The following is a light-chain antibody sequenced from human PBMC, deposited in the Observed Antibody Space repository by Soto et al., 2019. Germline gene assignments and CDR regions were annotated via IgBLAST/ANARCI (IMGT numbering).Light chain of an antibody. V-gene: IGKV3-20*01. CDR3: QQYGNSPYT. J-gene: IGKJ2*01. CDR2: GAS. Sequence: EIVLTQSPGTLSLSPGERATLSCRASQTVTSNYLAWYQQKPGQAPRLLIYGASSRATGIPDRFSGSGSGTDFTLTISRLEPEAFAVFYCQQYGNSPYTFGQGTKLDSK. CDR1: QTVTSNY.